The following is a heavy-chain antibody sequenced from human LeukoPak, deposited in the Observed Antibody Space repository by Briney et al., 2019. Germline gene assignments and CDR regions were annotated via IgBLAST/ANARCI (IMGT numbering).Heavy chain of an antibody. CDR1: GFTFEDYA. CDR3: AKDRDTTGYEH. V-gene: IGHV3-43*02. CDR2: VTGDGSST. Sequence: PGGSLRLSCAASGFTFEDYAMHWVRQAPGKGLERVSFVTGDGSSTYYADSVKGRFTISRDNSKNSLYLQMNSLRIEDTALYYCAKDRDTTGYEHWGQGTLVTVSS. J-gene: IGHJ1*01. D-gene: IGHD3-22*01.